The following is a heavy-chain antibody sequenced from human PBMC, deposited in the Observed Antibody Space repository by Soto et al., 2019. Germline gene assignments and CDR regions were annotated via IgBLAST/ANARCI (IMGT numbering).Heavy chain of an antibody. J-gene: IGHJ4*02. D-gene: IGHD1-26*01. CDR3: ARAGVGGDTGLNW. V-gene: IGHV4-30-2*01. CDR2: IYHSGST. CDR1: GGSISSGGYS. Sequence: PSETLSLTCAVSGGSISSGGYSWSWIRQPPGKGLEWIGYIYHSGSTYYNPSLKSRVTISVDRSKNQFSLKLSSVTAPDTAVHYGARAGVGGDTGLNWWGQEPW.